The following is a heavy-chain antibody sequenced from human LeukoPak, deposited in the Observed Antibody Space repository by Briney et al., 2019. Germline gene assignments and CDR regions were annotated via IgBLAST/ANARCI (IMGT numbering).Heavy chain of an antibody. D-gene: IGHD2-15*01. CDR2: IHYSGRT. V-gene: IGHV4-38-2*02. CDR1: GYSLSSGFY. CDR3: ATRYYCSGGSCYVDY. Sequence: SETLSLTCTVSGYSLSSGFYWGWIRQTPGKGLEGIGSIHYSGRTYDNPSLKSRVTISVDTSKNQFSLKLSSVTAADTAVYYCATRYYCSGGSCYVDYWGQGTLVTVSS. J-gene: IGHJ4*02.